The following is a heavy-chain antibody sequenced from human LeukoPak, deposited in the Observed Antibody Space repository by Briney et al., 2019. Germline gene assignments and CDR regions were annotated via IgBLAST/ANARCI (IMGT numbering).Heavy chain of an antibody. V-gene: IGHV3-30*04. CDR1: GFAFSSYA. J-gene: IGHJ4*02. CDR2: ISYVESNK. D-gene: IGHD3-22*01. Sequence: PGGSLRLSCAASGFAFSSYAMHWVRQAPGKGLEWVAVISYVESNKYYTDSVKGRFTISRDNSKNTLYLQMNSLRAEDTAVYYCARGGYYFDSSGSPFDYWGQGTLVTVSS. CDR3: ARGGYYFDSSGSPFDY.